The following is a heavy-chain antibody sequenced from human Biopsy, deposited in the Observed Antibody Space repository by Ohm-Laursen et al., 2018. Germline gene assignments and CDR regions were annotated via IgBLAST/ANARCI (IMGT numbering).Heavy chain of an antibody. Sequence: SLRLSCTASGFTFSSYAMTWFRQAPGKGLEWVSTISGNSDIIYDTDSVKGRFTISRDNSKNTLYLQMNSLRADDTAVYYCALAAAQTVTHFDYWDQGTLVTVSS. V-gene: IGHV3-23*01. D-gene: IGHD4-17*01. J-gene: IGHJ4*02. CDR1: GFTFSSYA. CDR2: ISGNSDII. CDR3: ALAAAQTVTHFDY.